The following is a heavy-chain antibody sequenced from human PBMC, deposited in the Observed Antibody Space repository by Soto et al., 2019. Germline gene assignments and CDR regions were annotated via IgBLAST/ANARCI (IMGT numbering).Heavy chain of an antibody. J-gene: IGHJ6*03. CDR3: AKTYLAYSSSWYFRSLRYMAV. V-gene: IGHV1-8*01. D-gene: IGHD6-13*01. CDR1: GYTFTSYD. CDR2: MNPNSGNT. Sequence: ASVKVSCKASGYTFTSYDINWVRQATGQGLEWMGWMNPNSGNTGYAQKFQGRVTMTRNTSISTAYMELSSLRSEDTAVYYCAKTYLAYSSSWYFRSLRYMAVWGKGTTVTVPS.